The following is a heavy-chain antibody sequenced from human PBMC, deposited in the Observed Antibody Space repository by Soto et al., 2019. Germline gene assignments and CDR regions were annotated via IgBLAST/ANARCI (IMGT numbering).Heavy chain of an antibody. Sequence: VGSVKVSCKASGYTFTGYYMHWVRQAPGQGLEWMGWINPNSGGTNYAQKCQGWVTMTRDTSISTAYMELSRLRSDDTAVYYCARDTGDIGYCSGGSCYPTGNWFDPWGQGTLVTVSS. CDR1: GYTFTGYY. J-gene: IGHJ5*02. V-gene: IGHV1-2*04. CDR2: INPNSGGT. CDR3: ARDTGDIGYCSGGSCYPTGNWFDP. D-gene: IGHD2-15*01.